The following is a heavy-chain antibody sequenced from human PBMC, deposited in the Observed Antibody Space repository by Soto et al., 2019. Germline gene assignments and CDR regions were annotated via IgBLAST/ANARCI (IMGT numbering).Heavy chain of an antibody. CDR3: AREWQVPTPAFAY. Sequence: QVQLVQSGAEVKKPGSSVKVSCQASGGTFNTYAMNWVRQAPGQGPEWMGEISPMFGAANYAPKFQGRVTITANESTATSYMQLGSLTSEDTALCSCAREWQVPTPAFAYWGQGTLVTVSS. CDR1: GGTFNTYA. J-gene: IGHJ4*02. CDR2: ISPMFGAA. D-gene: IGHD6-19*01. V-gene: IGHV1-69*19.